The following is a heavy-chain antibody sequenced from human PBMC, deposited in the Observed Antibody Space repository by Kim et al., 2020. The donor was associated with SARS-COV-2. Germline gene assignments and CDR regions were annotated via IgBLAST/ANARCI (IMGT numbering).Heavy chain of an antibody. V-gene: IGHV3-66*01. Sequence: GGSLRLSCAASGFTVSSNYMSWVRQAPGKGLEWVSVIYSGGSTYYADSVKGRFTSSRDNSKNKLYLQLNSLRADDTAVYYCARETPHYYDSSGYSTPGGFDYWVQGTLVTVSS. D-gene: IGHD3-22*01. J-gene: IGHJ4*02. CDR1: GFTVSSNY. CDR3: ARETPHYYDSSGYSTPGGFDY. CDR2: IYSGGST.